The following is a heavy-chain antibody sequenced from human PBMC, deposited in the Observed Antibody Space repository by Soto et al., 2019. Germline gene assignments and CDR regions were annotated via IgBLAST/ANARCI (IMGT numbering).Heavy chain of an antibody. D-gene: IGHD2-2*01. CDR3: ASAPEVCSSTSCRYYYYGMDV. CDR2: IYYSGST. CDR1: GGSISSGGYY. Sequence: SETLSLTCTVSGGSISSGGYYWSWIRRHPGKGLEWIGYIYYSGSTYYNPSLKSRVTISVDTSKNQFSLKLSSVTAADTAVYYCASAPEVCSSTSCRYYYYGMDVWGQGTTVTVSS. J-gene: IGHJ6*02. V-gene: IGHV4-31*03.